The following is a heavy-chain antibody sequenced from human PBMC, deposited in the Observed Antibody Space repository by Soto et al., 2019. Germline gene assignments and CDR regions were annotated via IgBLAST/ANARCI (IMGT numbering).Heavy chain of an antibody. CDR3: ARAIAAFPDFDY. V-gene: IGHV1-18*01. CDR2: ISAYNGNT. CDR1: GYTFTSYG. D-gene: IGHD6-13*01. J-gene: IGHJ4*02. Sequence: ASLKVSCKASGYTFTSYGISWVRQAPGQGLEWMGWISAYNGNTNYAQKLQGRVTMTTDTSTSTAYMELRSLRSDDTAVYYCARAIAAFPDFDYWGQGTLVTVSS.